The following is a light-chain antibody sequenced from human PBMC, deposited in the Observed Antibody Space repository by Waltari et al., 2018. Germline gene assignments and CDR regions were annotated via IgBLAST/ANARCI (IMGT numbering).Light chain of an antibody. V-gene: IGKV4-1*01. J-gene: IGKJ5*01. CDR1: QSVLYSATNKNY. CDR3: QQYYSTPPIT. CDR2: WAS. Sequence: DIVMTQSPDSLAVSLGERATINCKSSQSVLYSATNKNYLAWYQQKPGQPPKLLIYWASTRESGVPDRFSGSGSGANFTLTIRSLQAEDVAVYYCQQYYSTPPITFGQGTRLEIK.